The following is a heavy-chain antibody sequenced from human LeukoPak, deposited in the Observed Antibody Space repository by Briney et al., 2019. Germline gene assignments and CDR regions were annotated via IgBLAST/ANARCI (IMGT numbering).Heavy chain of an antibody. CDR3: ARDPNYGVGYYMDV. CDR2: ISSSSSTI. D-gene: IGHD3-16*01. J-gene: IGHJ6*03. V-gene: IGHV3-48*01. CDR1: GFTFSSYS. Sequence: PGGSLRLSCAASGFTFSSYSMNWVRQAPGKGLEWVSYISSSSSTIYYADSVKGRFTISRDNAKNSLYLQMNSLRAEDTAVYYCARDPNYGVGYYMDVWGKGTTVTVSS.